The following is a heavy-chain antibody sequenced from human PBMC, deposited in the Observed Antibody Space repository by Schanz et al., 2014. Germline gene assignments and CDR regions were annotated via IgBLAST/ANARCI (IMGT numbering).Heavy chain of an antibody. Sequence: QVQLVESGGGVVQFGRSLRLSCVASGFTFSSYGMHWVRQAPGKGLEWVAVIWSDGSGKYYADSVKGRFTISRDSPKNTLYLQMNSLRAEDTALYYCARDRGYCSGGSCLTFDYWGQGTLVTVSS. CDR2: IWSDGSGK. CDR1: GFTFSSYG. D-gene: IGHD2-15*01. V-gene: IGHV3-33*01. J-gene: IGHJ4*02. CDR3: ARDRGYCSGGSCLTFDY.